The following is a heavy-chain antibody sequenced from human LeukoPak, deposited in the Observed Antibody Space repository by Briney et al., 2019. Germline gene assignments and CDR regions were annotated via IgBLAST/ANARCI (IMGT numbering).Heavy chain of an antibody. CDR3: ARHRRDGYPSGGSYLPPRRGYYYYMDV. CDR1: GGSFSGDY. J-gene: IGHJ6*03. Sequence: SETLSLTCAVYGGSFSGDYWSWIRQPAGTGLEWIGRIYTSGSTIYNPSLKSRVTMSVDTSKNQFSLKLSSVTAADTAVYYCARHRRDGYPSGGSYLPPRRGYYYYMDVWGKGTTVTISS. D-gene: IGHD5-24*01. CDR2: IYTSGST. V-gene: IGHV4-59*10.